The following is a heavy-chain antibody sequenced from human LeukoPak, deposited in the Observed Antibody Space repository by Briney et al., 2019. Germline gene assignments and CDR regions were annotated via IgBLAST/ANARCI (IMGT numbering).Heavy chain of an antibody. D-gene: IGHD2-21*02. CDR3: ATVRYCGGDCSEADYYYYYGMDV. CDR2: ISSSSSYI. Sequence: GRSLRLSCAASGFTFSSYSMNWVRQAPGKGLEWVSSISSSSSYIYYADSVKGRFTISRDNAKNSLYLQMNSLRAEDTAVYYCATVRYCGGDCSEADYYYYYGMDVWGQGTTVTVSS. J-gene: IGHJ6*02. V-gene: IGHV3-21*01. CDR1: GFTFSSYS.